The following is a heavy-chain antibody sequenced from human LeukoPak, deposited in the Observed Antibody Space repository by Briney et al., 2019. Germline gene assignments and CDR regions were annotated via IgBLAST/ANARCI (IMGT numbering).Heavy chain of an antibody. D-gene: IGHD5-24*01. CDR1: GGSISSYY. V-gene: IGHV4-4*07. CDR2: IYASGST. Sequence: TSETLSLTCTVSGGSISSYYWSWIRQPAGKGLEWLGRIYASGSTNYNPSLKRRVTMSVDTSQNQFFLKVNSVTAADTAVYYCARGEMATITFDYWGQGTLVTVSS. CDR3: ARGEMATITFDY. J-gene: IGHJ4*02.